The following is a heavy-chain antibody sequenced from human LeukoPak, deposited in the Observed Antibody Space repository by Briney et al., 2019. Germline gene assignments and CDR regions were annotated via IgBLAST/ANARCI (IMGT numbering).Heavy chain of an antibody. CDR1: GYTFTGYN. V-gene: IGHV1-2*02. CDR2: INPNSGGT. J-gene: IGHJ4*02. CDR3: ARADSGDQFRIDY. Sequence: ASVKVSCKASGYTFTGYNMHWVRQAPGQGLEWRGWINPNSGGTNYAQKLQGRVTMTRDKSIITAYMELSRLRSDDMALYYCARADSGDQFRIDYWGQGTLVTVSS. D-gene: IGHD7-27*01.